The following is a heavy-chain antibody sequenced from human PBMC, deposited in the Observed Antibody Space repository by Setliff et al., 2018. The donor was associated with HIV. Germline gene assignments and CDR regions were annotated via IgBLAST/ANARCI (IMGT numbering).Heavy chain of an antibody. CDR2: LYYSGST. Sequence: SETLSLPCIVSGASIRSYYWAWIRQSPGRGLQYLGHLYYSGSTNYNPSLKSRITMSMDTSKNQFSLQLSSVTAADTAVHYCARIPWVATLWGGAFELWGHGTMVTVSS. D-gene: IGHD5-12*01. J-gene: IGHJ3*01. CDR3: ARIPWVATLWGGAFEL. CDR1: GASIRSYY. V-gene: IGHV4-59*01.